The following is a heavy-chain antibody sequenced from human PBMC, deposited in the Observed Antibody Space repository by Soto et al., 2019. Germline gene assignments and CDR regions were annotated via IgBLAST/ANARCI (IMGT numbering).Heavy chain of an antibody. J-gene: IGHJ4*02. D-gene: IGHD2-8*01. CDR1: GFTFSSYG. Sequence: QVQLVESGGGVVQPGRSLRLSCAASGFTFSSYGMHWVRQAPGKGLEWVAVIWYDGRNEYYVDSVKGRFTSSRYNSKNTRYLLMNSLRAEDTAVYYCASWGMAAGDYWGQGTLVTVSS. CDR2: IWYDGRNE. V-gene: IGHV3-33*01. CDR3: ASWGMAAGDY.